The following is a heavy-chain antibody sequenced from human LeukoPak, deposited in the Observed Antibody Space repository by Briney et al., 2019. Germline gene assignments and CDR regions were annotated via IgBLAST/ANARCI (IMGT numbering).Heavy chain of an antibody. Sequence: ASVKVSCKASGYTFTGYYMHWVRQAPGQGLEWMGRINPNSGGTNYAQKFQGRVTMTRDTSISTAYMELSRLRSDDTAVYYCARGSITGDWFDPWGQGTLVTVSS. V-gene: IGHV1-2*06. D-gene: IGHD1-20*01. CDR3: ARGSITGDWFDP. J-gene: IGHJ5*02. CDR2: INPNSGGT. CDR1: GYTFTGYY.